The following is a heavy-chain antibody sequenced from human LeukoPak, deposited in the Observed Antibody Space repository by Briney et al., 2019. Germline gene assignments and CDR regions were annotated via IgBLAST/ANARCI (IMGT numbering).Heavy chain of an antibody. CDR1: GGSISSYY. CDR2: IYYSGST. Sequence: SETLSLTCTVSGGSISSYYWGWIRQPPGKGLEWIGYIYYSGSTNYNPSLKSRVTISVDTSKNQFSLKLSSVTAADTAVYYCATLEPTTVTTEAGAFDIWGQGTMVTVSS. CDR3: ATLEPTTVTTEAGAFDI. J-gene: IGHJ3*02. V-gene: IGHV4-59*08. D-gene: IGHD4-17*01.